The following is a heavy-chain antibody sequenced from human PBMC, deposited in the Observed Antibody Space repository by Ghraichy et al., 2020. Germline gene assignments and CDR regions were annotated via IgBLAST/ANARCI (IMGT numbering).Heavy chain of an antibody. Sequence: LSLTCVASGLMFSPNTMNWVRQAPGKGLEWVSSISSSTRYIYYADSVKGRFTISRENAQNSLYLQMNSLRAEDTAGYYCSRGGGAGTPVLYHMDVWGLGTTVTVSS. CDR1: GLMFSPNT. CDR3: SRGGGAGTPVLYHMDV. D-gene: IGHD6-19*01. J-gene: IGHJ6*02. V-gene: IGHV3-21*01. CDR2: ISSSTRYI.